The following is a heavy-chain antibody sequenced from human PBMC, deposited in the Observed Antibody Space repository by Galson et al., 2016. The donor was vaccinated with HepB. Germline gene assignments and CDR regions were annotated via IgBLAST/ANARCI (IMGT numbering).Heavy chain of an antibody. V-gene: IGHV3-33*01. CDR1: GFTFSSYG. CDR3: ARDGMAVHLYYFDY. CDR2: ISYDESDK. Sequence: SLRLSCAASGFTFSSYGMHWVRQAPGKGLEWVAFISYDESDKYYADSVKGRFTISRDTSKNTLYLQMSNLGAEDTALYYCARDGMAVHLYYFDYWGQGTLVTVSS. J-gene: IGHJ4*02. D-gene: IGHD5-24*01.